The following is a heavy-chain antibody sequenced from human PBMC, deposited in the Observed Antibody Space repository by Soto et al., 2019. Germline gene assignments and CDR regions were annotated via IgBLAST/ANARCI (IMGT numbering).Heavy chain of an antibody. J-gene: IGHJ4*02. CDR3: AGWGGHDYNY. CDR2: IKPDGSET. Sequence: EVQLVQSGGGLVQPGGSLSPSCVGSGFTFPDFYLNWVRKPPGKGLEWGANIKPDGSETNYVESVKGRFTTSRANAKNSLFLKMNSLRGGDTAVYYCAGWGGHDYNYWGQGILVTVSS. V-gene: IGHV3-7*03. CDR1: GFTFPDFY. D-gene: IGHD4-4*01.